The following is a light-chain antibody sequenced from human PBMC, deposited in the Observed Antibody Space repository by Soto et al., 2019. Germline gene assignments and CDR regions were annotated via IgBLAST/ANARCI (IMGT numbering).Light chain of an antibody. Sequence: DIQMTQSPSTLSASVGDRVTVTCRASQNVRDWVAWYQQQAGRAPRLLIYKASSLQSGVPSRFSGSGFGTEFTLTISSLQPDDFAVYYCQQRSDWPPTFGQGTRVEV. J-gene: IGKJ1*01. CDR2: KAS. V-gene: IGKV1-5*03. CDR3: QQRSDWPPT. CDR1: QNVRDW.